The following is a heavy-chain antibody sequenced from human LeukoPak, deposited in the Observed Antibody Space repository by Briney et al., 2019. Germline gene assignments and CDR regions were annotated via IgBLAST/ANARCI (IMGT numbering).Heavy chain of an antibody. CDR1: GFTVSSNY. V-gene: IGHV3-53*01. Sequence: GGSLRLSCAGSGFTVSSNYMSWVRQAPGKGLEWVSVIYSDGSTSYADYVKCRFTISRDNSKNTLYLQMNSLRAEDTAVYYCARMLGGGYTGLFDSWGQGTLVTVSS. D-gene: IGHD3-10*02. CDR2: IYSDGST. CDR3: ARMLGGGYTGLFDS. J-gene: IGHJ4*02.